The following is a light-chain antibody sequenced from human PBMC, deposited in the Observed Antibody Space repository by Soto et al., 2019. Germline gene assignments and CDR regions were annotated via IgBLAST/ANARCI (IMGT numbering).Light chain of an antibody. CDR2: GDT. CDR1: SSDFGAGFD. CDR3: QSYDSRLRWV. J-gene: IGLJ2*01. Sequence: QSVLTQPPSVSGAPGQRVTISCTGSSSDFGAGFDVQCFQQFPGTAPKLLIYGDTIRPSGVPDRFSGSKSDTSASLAITGLQAEDEADYYCQSYDSRLRWVFGGGTKLTVL. V-gene: IGLV1-40*01.